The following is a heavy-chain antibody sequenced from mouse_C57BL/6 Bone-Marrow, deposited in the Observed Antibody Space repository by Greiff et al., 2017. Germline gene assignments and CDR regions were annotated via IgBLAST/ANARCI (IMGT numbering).Heavy chain of an antibody. Sequence: QVQLQQPGAELVKPGASVKVSCKASGYTFTSYWMHWVKQRPGQGLEWIGRIHPSASDTNYNQKFKGKATLTVDKSSSTAYMQLSSLTSEDSAVYYCAMGGYEDGFAYWGQGTLVTVSA. V-gene: IGHV1-74*01. CDR2: IHPSASDT. CDR3: AMGGYEDGFAY. D-gene: IGHD2-2*01. CDR1: GYTFTSYW. J-gene: IGHJ3*01.